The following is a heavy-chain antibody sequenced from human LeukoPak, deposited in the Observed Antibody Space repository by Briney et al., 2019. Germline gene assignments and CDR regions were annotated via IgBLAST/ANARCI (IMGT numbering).Heavy chain of an antibody. D-gene: IGHD3-10*01. V-gene: IGHV1-58*02. J-gene: IGHJ3*02. CDR2: IVVGSGNT. CDR1: GFTFTSSA. Sequence: SVKVSCKASGFTFTSSAMQWVRQARGQRLEWIGWIVVGSGNTNYAQKFQERVTITRDMSTSTAYMELSSLRSEDTAVYYCAASMVRGSDAFDIWGQGTMVTVSS. CDR3: AASMVRGSDAFDI.